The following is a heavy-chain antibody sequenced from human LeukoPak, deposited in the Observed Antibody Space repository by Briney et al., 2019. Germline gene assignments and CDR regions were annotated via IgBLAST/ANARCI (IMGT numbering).Heavy chain of an antibody. CDR2: TYYRSKWYN. CDR1: GDSVSSNSAA. CDR3: ARGGSSGKSVYYYYYYMDV. Sequence: SQTLSLTCAISGDSVSSNSAAWNWIRQSPSRGLEWLGRTYYRSKWYNDYAVSVKSRITINPDTSKNQFSLQLNSVTPEDTAVYYCARGGSSGKSVYYYYYYMDVWGKGTTVTVSS. D-gene: IGHD3-22*01. J-gene: IGHJ6*03. V-gene: IGHV6-1*01.